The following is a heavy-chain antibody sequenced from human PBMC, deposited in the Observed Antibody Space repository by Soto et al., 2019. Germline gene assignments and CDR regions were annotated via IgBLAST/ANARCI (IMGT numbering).Heavy chain of an antibody. J-gene: IGHJ4*02. CDR1: GGSISSSSYY. CDR2: IYYSGST. D-gene: IGHD3-10*01. CDR3: VVGSGSYYPFDY. V-gene: IGHV4-39*01. Sequence: SETLSLTCTVSGGSISSSSYYWGWIRQPPGKGLEWIGSIYYSGSTYYNPSLKSRVTISVDTSKNQFSLKLSSVTAADTAVYYCVVGSGSYYPFDYWGQGTLVTVSS.